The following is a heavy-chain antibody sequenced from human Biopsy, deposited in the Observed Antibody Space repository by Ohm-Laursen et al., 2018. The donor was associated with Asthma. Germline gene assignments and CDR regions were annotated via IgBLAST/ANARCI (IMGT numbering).Heavy chain of an antibody. D-gene: IGHD2-21*02. V-gene: IGHV3-30*04. CDR3: ARGGLHYYEYYGMDV. Sequence: SLRLSCAASGFTFDNYTLHWVRQAPGKGLEWVTIISYDGRNTYYADSVEGRFTISRDNSKNTLFLQMSSLRPEDTAVYYCARGGLHYYEYYGMDVWGQGTTVTVSS. CDR1: GFTFDNYT. J-gene: IGHJ6*02. CDR2: ISYDGRNT.